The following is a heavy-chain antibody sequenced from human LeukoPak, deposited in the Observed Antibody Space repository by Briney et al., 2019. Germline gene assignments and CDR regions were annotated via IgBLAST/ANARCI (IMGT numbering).Heavy chain of an antibody. CDR1: GYTFTSYG. CDR3: ARQNRVKKYFDY. D-gene: IGHD1-14*01. CDR2: ISAYNGNT. Sequence: ASVKVSCKASGYTFTSYGISWVRQAPGQGLEWMGWISAYNGNTSYAQKLQGRVTMTTDTSTSTAYMELRSLRSDDTAVYYCARQNRVKKYFDYWGQGTLVTVSS. J-gene: IGHJ4*02. V-gene: IGHV1-18*01.